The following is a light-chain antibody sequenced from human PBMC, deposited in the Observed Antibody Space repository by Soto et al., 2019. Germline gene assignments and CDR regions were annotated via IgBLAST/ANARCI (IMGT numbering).Light chain of an antibody. Sequence: DILMTQSPSTLSASVGDRVTITCRASQSISSWLAWYQQKPGKAPKLLIYDASSLESGVPSRFSGSGSGTDFTLTISSLQPEDVATYYCQKYNSAPRAFGGGTKVDIK. CDR1: QSISSW. V-gene: IGKV1-5*01. J-gene: IGKJ4*01. CDR2: DAS. CDR3: QKYNSAPRA.